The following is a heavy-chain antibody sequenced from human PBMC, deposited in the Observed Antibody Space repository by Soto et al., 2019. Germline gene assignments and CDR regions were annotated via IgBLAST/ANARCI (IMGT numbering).Heavy chain of an antibody. J-gene: IGHJ4*02. Sequence: PSETLSLTCTVSGGCVSSGSYYGSWILQPPGKGLEWLGYVYYTGSTNYSPSLRSRVSISVDTSKNELSLRLSSVTAADTAVYFCARSVAVPGAHIDYWGQGTQVTVSS. V-gene: IGHV4-61*01. D-gene: IGHD6-19*01. CDR3: ARSVAVPGAHIDY. CDR2: VYYTGST. CDR1: GGCVSSGSYY.